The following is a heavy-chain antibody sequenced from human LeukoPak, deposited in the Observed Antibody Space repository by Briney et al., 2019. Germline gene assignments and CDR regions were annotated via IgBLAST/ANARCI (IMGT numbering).Heavy chain of an antibody. V-gene: IGHV1-3*01. CDR3: AREYYYDSSGDTFDY. Sequence: ASVKVSRKASGYTFTSYALHWVRQAPGQRLEWMGWINAGNGNTKYSQKFQGRVTITRDTSASTAYMELGSLRSEDTAVYYCAREYYYDSSGDTFDYWGQGTLVTVSS. J-gene: IGHJ4*02. CDR1: GYTFTSYA. CDR2: INAGNGNT. D-gene: IGHD3-22*01.